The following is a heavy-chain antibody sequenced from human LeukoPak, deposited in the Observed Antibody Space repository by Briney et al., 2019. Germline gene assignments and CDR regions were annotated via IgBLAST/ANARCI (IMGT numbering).Heavy chain of an antibody. J-gene: IGHJ4*02. CDR1: GFTFSGSA. D-gene: IGHD3-10*01. V-gene: IGHV3-73*01. CDR2: IRSKANSYAT. CDR3: TTAYGSVDY. Sequence: GGSLKLSCAASGFTFSGSAMHGVRQASGKGLEWVGRIRSKANSYATAYAASVKGRFTISRDDSKNTAYLQMNSLKTEDTAVYYCTTAYGSVDYWGQGTLVTVSS.